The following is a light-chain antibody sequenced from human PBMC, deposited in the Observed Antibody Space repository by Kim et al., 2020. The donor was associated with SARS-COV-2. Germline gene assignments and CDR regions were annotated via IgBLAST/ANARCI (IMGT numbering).Light chain of an antibody. CDR1: SSDVGGYNY. CDR3: SSYTSSSTLV. CDR2: DVS. Sequence: GQSITISLTGTSSDVGGYNYVSWYQQHPGKAPKLMIYDVSKRPSGVSNRFSGSKSGNTASLTISGLQAEDEADYYCSSYTSSSTLVFGGGTQLTVL. J-gene: IGLJ2*01. V-gene: IGLV2-14*04.